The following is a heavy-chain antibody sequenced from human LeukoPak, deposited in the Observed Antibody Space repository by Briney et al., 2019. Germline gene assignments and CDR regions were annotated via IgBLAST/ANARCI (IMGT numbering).Heavy chain of an antibody. V-gene: IGHV4-38-2*02. Sequence: PSETLSLTCIVSGLSVSDDYYWGWIRQPPGQGLEWIGNIYHCGKTFYKPPLQSRVTLSVDSSKNHFTLTLTSSTAADPALYYCAAPPGGGYYDSSGYPPDAFDIWGPGTMVTVSS. J-gene: IGHJ3*02. CDR2: IYHCGKT. CDR1: GLSVSDDYY. CDR3: AAPPGGGYYDSSGYPPDAFDI. D-gene: IGHD3-22*01.